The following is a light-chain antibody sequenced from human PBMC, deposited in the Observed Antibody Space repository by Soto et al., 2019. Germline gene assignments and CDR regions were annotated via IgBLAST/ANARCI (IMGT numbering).Light chain of an antibody. CDR2: KAS. V-gene: IGKV1-5*03. Sequence: DLQMTQSPSTLSGSLGDSVTITWRASQTISSCLAWYQQKTGQAPKILIYKASTLKSGVPYRFSGSGSGTEFTLTISRLQPDDFATYYCQHYNSYSEAFGQGTQVDIK. CDR3: QHYNSYSEA. J-gene: IGKJ1*01. CDR1: QTISSC.